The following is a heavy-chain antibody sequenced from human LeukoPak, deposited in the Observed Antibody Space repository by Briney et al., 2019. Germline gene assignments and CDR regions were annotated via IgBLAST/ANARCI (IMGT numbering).Heavy chain of an antibody. CDR3: ARSLGSSGIAVAGD. D-gene: IGHD6-19*01. J-gene: IGHJ4*02. Sequence: GRSLRLSCAASGFTFSSYAMHWVRQAPGKGLEWVAVISYDGSNKYYADSVKGRFTISRDNSKNTLYLQMNSLRAEDTAVYYCARSLGSSGIAVAGDWGQGTLVTVSS. V-gene: IGHV3-30-3*01. CDR1: GFTFSSYA. CDR2: ISYDGSNK.